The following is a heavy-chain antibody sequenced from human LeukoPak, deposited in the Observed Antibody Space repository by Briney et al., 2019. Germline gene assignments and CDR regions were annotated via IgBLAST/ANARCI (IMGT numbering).Heavy chain of an antibody. CDR1: GGSFSSYY. J-gene: IGHJ4*02. D-gene: IGHD6-19*01. CDR3: ARSVAGNPKSFDY. V-gene: IGHV4-34*01. Sequence: PSETLSLTCAVYGGSFSSYYWSWIRQPPGKGLEWIGEINHSGSTNYNPSLKSRVTISVDTSKNQFSLKLSSVTAADTAVYYCARSVAGNPKSFDYWGQGTLVTVSS. CDR2: INHSGST.